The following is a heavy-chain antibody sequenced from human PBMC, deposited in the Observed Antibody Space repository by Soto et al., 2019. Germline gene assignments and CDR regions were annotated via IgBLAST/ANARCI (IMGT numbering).Heavy chain of an antibody. CDR2: ISGSGGST. CDR3: AKVIFGGVIVIPFDY. J-gene: IGHJ4*02. CDR1: GFTFSSYA. Sequence: GGSLRLSCAASGFTFSSYAMSWVRQAPGKGLEWVSAISGSGGSTYYADSVKGRFTISRDNSKNTLYLQMNSLRAEDTAVYYCAKVIFGGVIVIPFDYWGQGTLVTVSS. D-gene: IGHD3-16*02. V-gene: IGHV3-23*01.